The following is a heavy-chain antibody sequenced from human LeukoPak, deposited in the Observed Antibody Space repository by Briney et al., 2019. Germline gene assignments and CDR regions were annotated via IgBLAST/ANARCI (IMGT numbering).Heavy chain of an antibody. CDR2: IHDIGST. V-gene: IGHV4-59*08. CDR1: GGSFSSYY. Sequence: SETLSLTCAVYGGSFSSYYWSWIRQPPGKGLEWIGYIHDIGSTNYNPSLKSRVAISVDTSKKQLSLKLSSVTAADTAVYYCARLDRLIHFDYWGQGTLVTVSS. J-gene: IGHJ4*02. D-gene: IGHD2-8*01. CDR3: ARLDRLIHFDY.